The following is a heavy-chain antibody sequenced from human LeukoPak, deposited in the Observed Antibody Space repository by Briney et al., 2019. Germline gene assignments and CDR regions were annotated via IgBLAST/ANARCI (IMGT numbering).Heavy chain of an antibody. J-gene: IGHJ6*02. V-gene: IGHV5-51*01. CDR3: ARQSRRDGYNSVWGYYYYYGMDV. CDR1: GYSFTSYW. Sequence: GESLKISCKGSGYSFTSYWIGWVRQMPGKGLEWMGIIYPGDSDTRYSPSFQGQVTISADKSISTAYLQWSSLKASDTAMYYCARQSRRDGYNSVWGYYYYYGMDVWGQGTTVTVSS. CDR2: IYPGDSDT. D-gene: IGHD5-24*01.